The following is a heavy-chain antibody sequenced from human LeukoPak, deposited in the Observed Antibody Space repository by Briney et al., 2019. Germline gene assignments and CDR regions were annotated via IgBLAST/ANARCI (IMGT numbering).Heavy chain of an antibody. Sequence: GGSLRLSCAGSGFTFGSYEMNWVRQAPGQGLEWVSYISSSGRSIYYADSVKGRFTITRDNAGNSLFLQMNSLRAEDTAVYFCAREGWDTSGYYYCDFWGQGTLVTVSS. D-gene: IGHD3-22*01. V-gene: IGHV3-48*03. J-gene: IGHJ4*02. CDR1: GFTFGSYE. CDR3: AREGWDTSGYYYCDF. CDR2: ISSSGRSI.